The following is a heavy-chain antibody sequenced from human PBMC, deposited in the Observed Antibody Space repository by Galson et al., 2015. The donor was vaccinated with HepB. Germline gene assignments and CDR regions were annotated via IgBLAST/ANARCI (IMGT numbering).Heavy chain of an antibody. CDR2: IYWNDDQ. CDR3: AHISFANHYDISGYFDYGLDV. D-gene: IGHD3-22*01. CDR1: GFSLSTSGVG. Sequence: PALVKPTQTLTLTCSFSGFSLSTSGVGVAWIRQPPGKALEWLALIYWNDDQRYIPSLRSRLTITRDTSKNQVVLTMTNMDPVDTATYYCAHISFANHYDISGYFDYGLDVWGQGTTVTVSS. J-gene: IGHJ6*02. V-gene: IGHV2-5*01.